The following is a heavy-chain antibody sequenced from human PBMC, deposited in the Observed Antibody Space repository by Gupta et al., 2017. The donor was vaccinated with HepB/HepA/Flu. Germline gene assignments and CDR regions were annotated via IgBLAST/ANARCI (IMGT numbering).Heavy chain of an antibody. J-gene: IGHJ2*01. V-gene: IGHV3-33*01. CDR2: MYYDGTKK. Sequence: QLQLVESGGGEVQPGRSLRLSCSASGFKFRSYGMHWVRQAPGKGLEWVADMYYDGTKKFYSDSAKGRFTVSRDNSKNTLYLQMNNLRAEDTAVYYCVRDKGDYPNWYFDLWCRGTLVTVS. D-gene: IGHD3-16*01. CDR3: VRDKGDYPNWYFDL. CDR1: GFKFRSYG.